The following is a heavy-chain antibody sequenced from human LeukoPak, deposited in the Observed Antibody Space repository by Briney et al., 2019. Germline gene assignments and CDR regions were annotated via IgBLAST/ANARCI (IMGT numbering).Heavy chain of an antibody. D-gene: IGHD3-9*01. V-gene: IGHV3-30*04. J-gene: IGHJ5*02. CDR2: ISYDGSNK. CDR1: GITFSSYA. Sequence: GGSLRLSCAASGITFSSYAMHWVRQAPGKGLEWVAVISYDGSNKYYADSVKGRFTISRDNSKNTLYLQMNSLRAEDTAVYYCARAFTDWVGNWFDPWGQGTLVTVSS. CDR3: ARAFTDWVGNWFDP.